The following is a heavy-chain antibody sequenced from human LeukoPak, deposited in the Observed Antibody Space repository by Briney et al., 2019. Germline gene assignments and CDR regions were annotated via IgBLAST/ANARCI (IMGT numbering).Heavy chain of an antibody. J-gene: IGHJ5*02. CDR3: ARKISPFWFDP. V-gene: IGHV4-59*01. CDR2: IYYSGST. Sequence: SETLSLTCTVSGGSISSYYWSWIRQPPGKGLEWIGYIYYSGSTNYNPSLKSRVTISVGTSKNQFSLKLSSVTAADTAVYYCARKISPFWFDPWGQGTLVTVSS. CDR1: GGSISSYY.